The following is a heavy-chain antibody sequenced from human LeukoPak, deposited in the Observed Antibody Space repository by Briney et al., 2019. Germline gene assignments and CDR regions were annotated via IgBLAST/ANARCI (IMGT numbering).Heavy chain of an antibody. V-gene: IGHV4-39*07. Sequence: SETLSLTCTVSGGSISSSSYYWGWIRQPPGKGLEWIGSIYYSGSTYYNPSLKSRVTISVDTSRNQFSLKLSSVTAADTAVYYCARVMENSSSWYGSPGEFDYWGQGTLVTVSS. CDR2: IYYSGST. CDR1: GGSISSSSYY. J-gene: IGHJ4*02. D-gene: IGHD6-13*01. CDR3: ARVMENSSSWYGSPGEFDY.